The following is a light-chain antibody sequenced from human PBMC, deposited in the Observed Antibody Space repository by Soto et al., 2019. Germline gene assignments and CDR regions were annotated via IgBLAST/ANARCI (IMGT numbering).Light chain of an antibody. Sequence: EIVLTQSPGTLPLSPGERATLSCRASQSVSSSYLAWYQQKPGQAPRLLMYSTSNRATGIPDRFSGSGSGTDFTLTINGLEPEDFAVYYCQQYGSSQTFGQGTKADIK. CDR1: QSVSSSY. CDR2: STS. J-gene: IGKJ1*01. V-gene: IGKV3-20*01. CDR3: QQYGSSQT.